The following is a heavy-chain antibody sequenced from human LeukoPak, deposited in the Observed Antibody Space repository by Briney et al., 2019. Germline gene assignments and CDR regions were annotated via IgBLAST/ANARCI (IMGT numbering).Heavy chain of an antibody. CDR2: IDGDGSRT. Sequence: GGSLRLSCAASGLTFRNYWMRWVRQVPGKWMVWVSRIDGDGSRTCYADAVKGRFTISRDNAKSTLYLHINSLRAEDTVVYYCARSDHGFWTGYKRWGQGTLVTVSS. CDR3: ARSDHGFWTGYKR. CDR1: GLTFRNYW. J-gene: IGHJ4*02. D-gene: IGHD3/OR15-3a*01. V-gene: IGHV3-74*01.